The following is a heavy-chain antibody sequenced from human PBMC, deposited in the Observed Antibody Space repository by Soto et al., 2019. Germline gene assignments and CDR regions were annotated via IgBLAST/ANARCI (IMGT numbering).Heavy chain of an antibody. CDR3: ARGPYTSSWFADY. CDR1: GDSITTSY. J-gene: IGHJ4*01. V-gene: IGHV4-59*01. CDR2: IYSSGTT. D-gene: IGHD6-13*01. Sequence: SETLSLTCTVSGDSITTSYWGWIRQPPGRGLEWIGCIYSSGTTYYNPSLKSRVTISIDTPKNQFSLELTSVTTADTAVYYCARGPYTSSWFADYWGQGSLVTVSS.